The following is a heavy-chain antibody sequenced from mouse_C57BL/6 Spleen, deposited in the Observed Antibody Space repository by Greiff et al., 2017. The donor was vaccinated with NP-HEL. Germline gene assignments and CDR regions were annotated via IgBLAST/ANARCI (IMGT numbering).Heavy chain of an antibody. CDR3: ARDYGSSSYYFDY. CDR1: GYTFTSYW. Sequence: VQLQQPGAELVKPGASVKMSCKASGYTFTSYWITWVKQRPGQGLEWIGDIYPGSGSTNYNEKFKSKATLTVDTSSSTAYMQLSSLTSEDSAVYYCARDYGSSSYYFDYWGQGTTLTVSS. J-gene: IGHJ2*01. V-gene: IGHV1-55*01. CDR2: IYPGSGST. D-gene: IGHD1-1*01.